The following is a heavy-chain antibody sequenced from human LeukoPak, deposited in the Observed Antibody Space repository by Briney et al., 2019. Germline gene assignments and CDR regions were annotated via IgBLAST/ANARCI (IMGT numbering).Heavy chain of an antibody. J-gene: IGHJ6*03. Sequence: PSETLSLTCAVYGGSFSGYYWSWIRQPPGKGLEWIGYIYYSGSTSYNPSLKSRVTISVDTSKNQFSLKLSSVTAADTAVYYCARVAYDFWSGYGYYYMDVWGKGTTVTVSS. V-gene: IGHV4-59*01. CDR2: IYYSGST. D-gene: IGHD3-3*01. CDR1: GGSFSGYY. CDR3: ARVAYDFWSGYGYYYMDV.